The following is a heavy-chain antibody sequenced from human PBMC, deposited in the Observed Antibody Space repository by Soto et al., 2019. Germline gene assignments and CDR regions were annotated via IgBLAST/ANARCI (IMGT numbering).Heavy chain of an antibody. CDR1: GHTFTGHH. D-gene: IGHD2-21*02. J-gene: IGHJ4*02. V-gene: IGHV1-2*02. CDR3: ALEPTGTAGFDY. CDR2: IDLDIGDT. Sequence: QVQMVQSGAEVKKPGASVKVSCKASGHTFTGHHMHWVRQAPGQGLEWMGLIDLDIGDTKYAQKCQGRVTSTSDTSITTAHMELRGLRSDDTAVYYCALEPTGTAGFDYWGQGTLVTVSS.